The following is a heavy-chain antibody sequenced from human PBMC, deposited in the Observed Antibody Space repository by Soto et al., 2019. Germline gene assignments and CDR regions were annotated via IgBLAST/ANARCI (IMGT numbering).Heavy chain of an antibody. CDR1: GYTFTSYD. Sequence: AASVKVSCKASGYTFTSYDINWVRQATGQGLEWMGWMNPNSGNTGYAQKFQGRVTMTRNTSISTAYMELSSLRSEDTAVYYCARGQLHYYDSSGYYGLGYWGQGTLVTVSS. D-gene: IGHD3-22*01. CDR3: ARGQLHYYDSSGYYGLGY. J-gene: IGHJ4*02. V-gene: IGHV1-8*01. CDR2: MNPNSGNT.